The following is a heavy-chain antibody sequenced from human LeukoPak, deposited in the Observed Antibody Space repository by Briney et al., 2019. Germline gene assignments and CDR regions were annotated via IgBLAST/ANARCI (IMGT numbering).Heavy chain of an antibody. J-gene: IGHJ4*02. D-gene: IGHD4-11*01. CDR1: GYTFTSYG. V-gene: IGHV1-18*04. Sequence: ASVKLSCKASGYTFTSYGISWVRQAPGQGLEWMGWISAYNGNTNYAQKLQGRVTMTTDTSTSTAYMELRSLRSDDTAVYYCARDDYPTHPGDYWGQGTLVTVSS. CDR2: ISAYNGNT. CDR3: ARDDYPTHPGDY.